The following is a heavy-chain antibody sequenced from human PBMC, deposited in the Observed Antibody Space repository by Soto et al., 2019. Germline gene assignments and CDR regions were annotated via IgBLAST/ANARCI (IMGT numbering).Heavy chain of an antibody. CDR3: AKASIPAAGYPDYYYGMDV. J-gene: IGHJ6*02. Sequence: PGGSLRLSCAASGFTFSSYAMSWVRQAPGKGLERVSAISGSGGSTYYADSVKGRFTISRDNSKNTLYLQMNSLRAEDTAVYYCAKASIPAAGYPDYYYGMDVWGQGTTVTVSS. D-gene: IGHD6-13*01. V-gene: IGHV3-23*01. CDR1: GFTFSSYA. CDR2: ISGSGGST.